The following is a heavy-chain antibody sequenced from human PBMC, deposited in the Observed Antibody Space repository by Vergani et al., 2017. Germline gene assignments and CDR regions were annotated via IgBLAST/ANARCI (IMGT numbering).Heavy chain of an antibody. CDR2: VNNDGSDT. V-gene: IGHV3-74*01. Sequence: EVQLVESGGGLVQPGGSLRLSCTASGFPFPSFWIHWVRQAPGKGLEWVSRVNNDGSDTIHTDSVKGRFTTPRNNAEKTVFLQMNRLRVEDTAVYYCAKVGFRTIVVVPAAPNFDYWGQGTLVTVSS. D-gene: IGHD2-2*01. CDR1: GFPFPSFW. J-gene: IGHJ4*02. CDR3: AKVGFRTIVVVPAAPNFDY.